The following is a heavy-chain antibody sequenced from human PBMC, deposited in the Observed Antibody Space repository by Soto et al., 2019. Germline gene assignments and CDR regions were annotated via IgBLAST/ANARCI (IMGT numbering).Heavy chain of an antibody. J-gene: IGHJ6*02. D-gene: IGHD2-2*01. Sequence: GGSLRLSCAASGFTFSSYAMHWVRQAPGKGLEWVAVISYDGSNKYYADSVKGRFTISRDNSKNTLYLQMNSLRAEDTAVYYCARDSIVVPAAMRDYYYGMDVWGQGTTVTVSS. CDR1: GFTFSSYA. CDR2: ISYDGSNK. CDR3: ARDSIVVPAAMRDYYYGMDV. V-gene: IGHV3-30-3*01.